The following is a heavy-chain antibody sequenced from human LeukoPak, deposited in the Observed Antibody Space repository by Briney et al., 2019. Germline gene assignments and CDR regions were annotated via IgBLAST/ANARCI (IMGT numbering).Heavy chain of an antibody. CDR2: IIPIFGTA. Sequence: ASVKVSCKASGYTFTSYGISWVRQAPGQGLEWMGGIIPIFGTANYAQKFQGRVTITTDESTSTAYMELSSLRSEDTAVYYCARDRGYSYGYFDYWGQGTLVTVSS. CDR3: ARDRGYSYGYFDY. CDR1: GYTFTSYG. V-gene: IGHV1-69*05. D-gene: IGHD5-18*01. J-gene: IGHJ4*02.